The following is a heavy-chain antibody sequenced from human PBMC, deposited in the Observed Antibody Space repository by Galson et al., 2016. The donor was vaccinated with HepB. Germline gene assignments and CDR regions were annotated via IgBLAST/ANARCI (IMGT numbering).Heavy chain of an antibody. Sequence: ETLSLTCAVYGGSFSGYYWSWIRQPPGKGLEWIGKINHSGSTDYDPSLKSRVTISLDTSKNQFSLRLTSVTAADTAVYFCARGEYTYGYFDYWGQGTLVTVSS. D-gene: IGHD5-18*01. V-gene: IGHV4-34*01. J-gene: IGHJ4*02. CDR1: GGSFSGYY. CDR3: ARGEYTYGYFDY. CDR2: INHSGST.